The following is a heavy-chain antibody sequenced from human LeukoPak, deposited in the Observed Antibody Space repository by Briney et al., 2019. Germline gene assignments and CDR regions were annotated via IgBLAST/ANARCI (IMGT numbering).Heavy chain of an antibody. CDR1: GFTFSSYG. Sequence: GGSLRLSCAASGFTFSSYGMSWVRQAPGKGPEWVGRIKSKTDGGTTDYAAPVKGRFTISRDDSKNTLYLQMNSLKTEDTAVYYCTTHYFDWLLPRWIGGHPYDYWGQGTLVTVSS. CDR2: IKSKTDGGTT. D-gene: IGHD3-9*01. V-gene: IGHV3-15*01. CDR3: TTHYFDWLLPRWIGGHPYDY. J-gene: IGHJ4*02.